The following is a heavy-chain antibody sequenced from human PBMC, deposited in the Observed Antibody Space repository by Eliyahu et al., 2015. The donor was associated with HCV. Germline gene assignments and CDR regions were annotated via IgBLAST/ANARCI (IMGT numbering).Heavy chain of an antibody. V-gene: IGHV3-21*01. J-gene: IGHJ3*02. CDR2: ISSSSHYI. Sequence: EVQLVESGGGLVKPGGSLXLSXAASGXXFSSYXMNWVRQAPGKGLEWVSSISSSSHYIYYADSVKGRFTIYRDNAKNSVYLQMNSLRAEDTAVYYCARDPGGVHDAFDMWGQGTMVTVSS. CDR3: ARDPGGVHDAFDM. CDR1: GXXFSSYX. D-gene: IGHD3-10*01.